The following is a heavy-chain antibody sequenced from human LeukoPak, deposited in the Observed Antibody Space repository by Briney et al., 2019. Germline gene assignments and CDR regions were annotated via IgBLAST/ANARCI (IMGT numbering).Heavy chain of an antibody. CDR1: GFTFNSHW. CDR3: ARDSTWRLDY. Sequence: PGGSLRLSRTASGFTFNSHWMTWVRQPPGKGLEWVANIKEDGSVKYYVDSVKGRFTISRDNTKNALYLQMNSLRADDTAVYFCARDSTWRLDYWGQGTLITVSS. J-gene: IGHJ4*02. V-gene: IGHV3-7*03. CDR2: IKEDGSVK. D-gene: IGHD5-12*01.